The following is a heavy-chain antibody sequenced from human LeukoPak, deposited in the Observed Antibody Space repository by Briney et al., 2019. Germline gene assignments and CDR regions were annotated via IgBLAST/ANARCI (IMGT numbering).Heavy chain of an antibody. J-gene: IGHJ4*02. V-gene: IGHV1-69*04. CDR1: GGTFSSYA. D-gene: IGHD6-19*01. CDR3: ARDQRYSSGWYMGMDY. Sequence: ASVKVSCKASGGTFSSYAISWVRQAPGQGLEWMGRIIPILGIANYAQKFQGRVTITADKSTSTAYMELSSLRSEDTAVYLCARDQRYSSGWYMGMDYWGQGTLVTVSS. CDR2: IIPILGIA.